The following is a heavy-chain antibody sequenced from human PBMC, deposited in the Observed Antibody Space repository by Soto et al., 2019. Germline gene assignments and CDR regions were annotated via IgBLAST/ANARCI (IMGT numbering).Heavy chain of an antibody. CDR3: ARDPPSFYAFDI. CDR2: ISSSSSYI. V-gene: IGHV3-21*01. CDR1: GFTFSSYS. J-gene: IGHJ3*02. Sequence: PGGSLRLSCAASGFTFSSYSMNWVRQAPGKGLEWVSSISSSSSYIYYADSVKGRFTISRDNAKNSLYPQMNSLRAEDTAVYYCARDPPSFYAFDIWGQGTMVTVSS.